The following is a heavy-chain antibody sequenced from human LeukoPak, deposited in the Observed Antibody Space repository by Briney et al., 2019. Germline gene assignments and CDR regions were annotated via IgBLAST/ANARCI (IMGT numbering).Heavy chain of an antibody. CDR2: IIPIFGTA. V-gene: IGHV1-69*13. Sequence: SVKVSCKASGYTFTSYGISWVRQAPGQGLEWMGGIIPIFGTANYAQKFQGRVTITADESTSTAYMELSSLRSEDTTVYYCARDQEEYSSSSGYYYYMDVWGKGTTVTVSS. CDR1: GYTFTSYG. D-gene: IGHD6-6*01. CDR3: ARDQEEYSSSSGYYYYMDV. J-gene: IGHJ6*03.